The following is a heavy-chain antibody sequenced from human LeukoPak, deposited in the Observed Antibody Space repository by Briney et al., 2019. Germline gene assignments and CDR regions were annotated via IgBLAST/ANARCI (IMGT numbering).Heavy chain of an antibody. Sequence: PGGSLRLSCAASGFTFSGYSMNWVRQAPGKGLEWVSYISESSSHTYNADSVKGRFTISRDNAKNSLYLQMNSLRVEDTGIYYCARDQLRFLEWPAGTDYWGQGTLVTVSS. J-gene: IGHJ4*02. CDR1: GFTFSGYS. CDR3: ARDQLRFLEWPAGTDY. CDR2: ISESSSHT. V-gene: IGHV3-21*06. D-gene: IGHD3-3*01.